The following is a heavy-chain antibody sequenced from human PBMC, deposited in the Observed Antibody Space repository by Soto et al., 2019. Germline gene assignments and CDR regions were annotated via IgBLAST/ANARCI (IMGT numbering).Heavy chain of an antibody. Sequence: SETLSLTCTVSGGSISSYYWSWIRQPPGKGPEWIGYIYYSGSTNYNPSLKSRVTISVDTSKNQFSLKLSSVTAADTAVYYCARRVSVMAAGTYYYYYYMDVWGKGTTVTVSS. J-gene: IGHJ6*03. CDR3: ARRVSVMAAGTYYYYYYMDV. V-gene: IGHV4-59*08. CDR2: IYYSGST. CDR1: GGSISSYY. D-gene: IGHD6-13*01.